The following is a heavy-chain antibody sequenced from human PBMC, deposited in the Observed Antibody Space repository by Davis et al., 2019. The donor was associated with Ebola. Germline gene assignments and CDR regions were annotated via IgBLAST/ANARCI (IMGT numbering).Heavy chain of an antibody. J-gene: IGHJ4*02. Sequence: MPSETLSLTCTVSAASTSIYYWSWIRQPPGTGLEWVVYVFHSGSSHYNPSLNARAAISLDTSTKQFSLKLTSVTAEDTAVYYCTSGWLPMTWGQGTLVTGAS. D-gene: IGHD5-12*01. V-gene: IGHV4-59*01. CDR1: AASTSIYY. CDR2: VFHSGSS. CDR3: TSGWLPMT.